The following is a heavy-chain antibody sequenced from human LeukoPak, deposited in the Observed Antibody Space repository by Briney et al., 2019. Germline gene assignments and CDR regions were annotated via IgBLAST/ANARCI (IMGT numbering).Heavy chain of an antibody. CDR3: AKGPNSGSYSSFDY. V-gene: IGHV3-9*01. D-gene: IGHD1-26*01. CDR1: GFTFSSYW. J-gene: IGHJ4*02. CDR2: ISWNSGSI. Sequence: GGSLRLSCAASGFTFSSYWMNWVRQAPGKGLEWVSGISWNSGSIGYADSVKGRFTISRDNAKNSLYLQMNSLRAEDTALYYCAKGPNSGSYSSFDYWGQGTLVTVSS.